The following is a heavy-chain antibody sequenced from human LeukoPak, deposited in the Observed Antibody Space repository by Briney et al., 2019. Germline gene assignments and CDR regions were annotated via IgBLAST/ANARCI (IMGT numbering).Heavy chain of an antibody. Sequence: LSLTCTVSGASISSGNSYWSWIRPPPGKGLEWIGYIYYSGSTFFNPSLKSRVTISVDTSKNQFSLKLSSVTAADTAVYYCARSDSSSSDFDDWGQGTLVTVSS. D-gene: IGHD6-6*01. V-gene: IGHV4-30-4*01. CDR2: IYYSGST. J-gene: IGHJ4*02. CDR1: GASISSGNSY. CDR3: ARSDSSSSDFDD.